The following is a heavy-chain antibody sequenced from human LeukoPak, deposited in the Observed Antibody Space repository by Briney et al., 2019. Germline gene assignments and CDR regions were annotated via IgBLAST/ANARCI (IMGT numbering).Heavy chain of an antibody. CDR1: GFTFNSYA. J-gene: IGHJ4*02. CDR3: AKDIVVVPPAGGGFDY. V-gene: IGHV3-23*01. D-gene: IGHD2-2*01. CDR2: LSGSGGST. Sequence: VGSLRLSSAASGFTFNSYAMSWDRQAPGKGLEWVSALSGSGGSTYYADSVKGRFTISRDNSKNTLYLQINSLRAKDTAVYYCAKDIVVVPPAGGGFDYWGQGTLVTVSS.